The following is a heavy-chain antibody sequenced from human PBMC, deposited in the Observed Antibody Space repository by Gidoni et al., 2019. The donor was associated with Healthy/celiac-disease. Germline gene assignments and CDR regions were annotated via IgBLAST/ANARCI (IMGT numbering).Heavy chain of an antibody. CDR2: IYSGGST. D-gene: IGHD3-22*01. Sequence: VQLVESGGGLLQPGGSLSVSCAASGFSVRRNYMRWVRQAPGKGLEWVSVIYSGGSTYYADSVKGRFTISRDNSKNTLYLQMNSLRAEDTAVYYCARVRPDYYYDSSGYYDYWGQGTLVTVSS. J-gene: IGHJ4*02. CDR1: GFSVRRNY. V-gene: IGHV3-53*01. CDR3: ARVRPDYYYDSSGYYDY.